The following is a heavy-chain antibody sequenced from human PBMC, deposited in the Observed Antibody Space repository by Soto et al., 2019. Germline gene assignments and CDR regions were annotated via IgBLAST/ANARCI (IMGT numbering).Heavy chain of an antibody. CDR2: INRDANDI. CDR1: RGAFGDYW. J-gene: IGHJ5*01. V-gene: IGHV3-74*01. CDR3: ASAVPHNWFDS. Sequence: EVQLVESGGGLVQPGGSLRLSCEASRGAFGDYWMHWVRQAPGKGLVWVSRINRDANDIIYADSVKGRFTASRDNAKNMVFLQMNSLRVEDTAVYYCASAVPHNWFDSWGQGNLVTVSS. D-gene: IGHD3-10*02.